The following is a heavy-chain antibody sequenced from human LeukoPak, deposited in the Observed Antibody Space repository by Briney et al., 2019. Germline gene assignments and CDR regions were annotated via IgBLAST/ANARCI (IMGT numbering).Heavy chain of an antibody. V-gene: IGHV3-66*01. CDR3: ARELTTFYYDISGYYGHAFDI. Sequence: AESLRLSCAASGFTVSSNYMSWVRQAQGKGLEWVSVMFSGGGPYYADSVKGRFTISRDNSKNTLFLQMNSLRAEDTAVYYCARELTTFYYDISGYYGHAFDIWGQGTMVTVSS. CDR1: GFTVSSNY. CDR2: MFSGGGP. D-gene: IGHD3-22*01. J-gene: IGHJ3*02.